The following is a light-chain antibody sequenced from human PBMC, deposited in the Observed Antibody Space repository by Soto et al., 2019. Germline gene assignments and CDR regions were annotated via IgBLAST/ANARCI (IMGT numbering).Light chain of an antibody. J-gene: IGLJ3*02. Sequence: QSALTQPASVSGSPGQSITVSCTGTSSDVGGYNLVSWYQQHPGKAPKLIIYEVTKRPSGVSNRFSGSKSGNTASLTISGLQAEDEADYYCCSYAGSNTLVFGGGTKLTV. V-gene: IGLV2-23*02. CDR1: SSDVGGYNL. CDR3: CSYAGSNTLV. CDR2: EVT.